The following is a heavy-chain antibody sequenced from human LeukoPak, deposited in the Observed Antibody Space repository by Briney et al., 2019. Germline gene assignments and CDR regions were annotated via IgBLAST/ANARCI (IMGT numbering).Heavy chain of an antibody. J-gene: IGHJ5*02. CDR2: INTNTGNP. V-gene: IGHV7-4-1*02. Sequence: ASVKVSCKASGYTFTSYAMNWVRQAPGQGLEWMGWINTNTGNPTYAQGFPGRFVFSLDPSVRTAYLQISRLRAEDTAVYYCPRDMDWFDPWGQGTLVTVSS. CDR1: GYTFTSYA. CDR3: PRDMDWFDP.